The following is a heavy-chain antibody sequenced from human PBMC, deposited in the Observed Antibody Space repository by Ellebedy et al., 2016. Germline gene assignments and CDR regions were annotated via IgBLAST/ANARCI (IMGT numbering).Heavy chain of an antibody. Sequence: ASVKVSCKASGGTFSSYAISWVRQAPGQGLEWMGRIIPILGLAIYAQKFQSRVTITADKSTSTAYMELSSLRSEDTAVYYCARERGPGDIVVVGGAFDIWGQGTMVTVSS. CDR2: IIPILGLA. V-gene: IGHV1-69*10. CDR3: ARERGPGDIVVVGGAFDI. D-gene: IGHD2-15*01. J-gene: IGHJ3*02. CDR1: GGTFSSYA.